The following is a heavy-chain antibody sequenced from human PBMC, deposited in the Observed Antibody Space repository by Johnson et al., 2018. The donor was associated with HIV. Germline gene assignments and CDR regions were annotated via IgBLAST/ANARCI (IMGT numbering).Heavy chain of an antibody. CDR2: IRSKANSYAT. Sequence: VHLVESGGGLVQPGGSLKVSCAGFGFTFSCSAMNWVRQASGKGLEWVGRIRSKANSYATEYGASVKGRFTISRDDSKNTVYLQMNSLKIDDTAVYYCTRGHEWPNFFDIWGQGTVVTVSS. CDR1: GFTFSCSA. D-gene: IGHD3-3*01. CDR3: TRGHEWPNFFDI. V-gene: IGHV3-73*01. J-gene: IGHJ3*02.